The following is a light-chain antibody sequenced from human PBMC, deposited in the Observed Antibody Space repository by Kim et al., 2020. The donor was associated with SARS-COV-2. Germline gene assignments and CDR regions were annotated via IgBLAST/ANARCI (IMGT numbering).Light chain of an antibody. CDR2: DTS. CDR1: QSFSSR. CDR3: QQYNSGPLT. J-gene: IGKJ4*01. Sequence: SVSPGERVTLSCRASQSFSSRLAWFQQRPGQAPRLVIYDTSTRATGIPARFSGSGSGTEFTLTISSLESEDSAVYYCQQYNSGPLTFGGGTKVEI. V-gene: IGKV3-15*01.